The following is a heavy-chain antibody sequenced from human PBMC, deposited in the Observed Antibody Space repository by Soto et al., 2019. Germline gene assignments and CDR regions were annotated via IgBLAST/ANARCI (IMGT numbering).Heavy chain of an antibody. V-gene: IGHV1-18*01. CDR3: VRGDGDYYDGNGYLGRH. J-gene: IGHJ4*02. D-gene: IGHD3-22*01. CDR2: ISAYNGNT. Sequence: VMLSSKASSYTFNSYGISWVRQAPGQGLEWMGWISAYNGNTNYAQKLQGRVTMTTDTSTSTAYMELRSLRAEDTAVYYCVRGDGDYYDGNGYLGRHWGQGTLVTV. CDR1: SYTFNSYG.